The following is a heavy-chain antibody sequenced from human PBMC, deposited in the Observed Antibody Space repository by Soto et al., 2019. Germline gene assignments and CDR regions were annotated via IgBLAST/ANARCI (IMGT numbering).Heavy chain of an antibody. Sequence: PGGSLRLSCAASGFTFSSYAMSWVRQAPGKGLEWVSAISGSGGSTYYADSVKGRFTISRDNSKNTLYLQMNSLRAEDTAVYYCAKGGLLRYCSGGSCRDNWFDPWGQGTLVTVSS. CDR3: AKGGLLRYCSGGSCRDNWFDP. CDR1: GFTFSSYA. J-gene: IGHJ5*02. CDR2: ISGSGGST. V-gene: IGHV3-23*01. D-gene: IGHD2-15*01.